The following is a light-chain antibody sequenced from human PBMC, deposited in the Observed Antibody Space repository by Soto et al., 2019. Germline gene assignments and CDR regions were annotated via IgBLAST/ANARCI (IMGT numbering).Light chain of an antibody. V-gene: IGKV1-8*01. CDR1: QGISSY. J-gene: IGKJ4*02. CDR2: DAS. Sequence: AIRMTQSPSSLSASTGDRVTITCRASQGISSYLAWYQQKPGKAPKLLIYDASSLESGVPSRFSGSGSGTEFTLTISSMQPDDFAAYYCQQYNSYLTCGGGTKVDIK. CDR3: QQYNSYLT.